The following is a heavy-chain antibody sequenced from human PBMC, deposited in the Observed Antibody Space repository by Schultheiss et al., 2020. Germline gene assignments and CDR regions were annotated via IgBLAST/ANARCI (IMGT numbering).Heavy chain of an antibody. J-gene: IGHJ4*02. V-gene: IGHV3-23*01. CDR3: AKSSRRGGYSSSWYGFLDY. D-gene: IGHD6-13*01. Sequence: GGSLRLSCAASGFTFSSYAMSWVRQAPGKGLEWVSAISGSGGSTYYADSVKGRFTISRDNSKNTLYLQMNSLRAEDTAVYYCAKSSRRGGYSSSWYGFLDYWGQGTLVTVSS. CDR2: ISGSGGST. CDR1: GFTFSSYA.